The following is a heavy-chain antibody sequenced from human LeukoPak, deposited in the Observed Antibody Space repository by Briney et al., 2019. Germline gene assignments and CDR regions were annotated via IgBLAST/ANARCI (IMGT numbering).Heavy chain of an antibody. Sequence: GWSLRLSCAASGFSISNSAMSWVRQAPGKGLESVSLIIASSGSTFYADSVKGRFTISRDNSKNTLFLQMNSLRAEDTAVYYCAKGAYDYIEMGYFDYWGRGTLVTVSS. CDR3: AKGAYDYIEMGYFDY. CDR2: IIASSGST. V-gene: IGHV3-23*01. J-gene: IGHJ4*02. CDR1: GFSISNSA. D-gene: IGHD5-12*01.